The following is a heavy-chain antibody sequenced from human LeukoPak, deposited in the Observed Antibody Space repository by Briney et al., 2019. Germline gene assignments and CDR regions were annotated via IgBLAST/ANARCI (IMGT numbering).Heavy chain of an antibody. D-gene: IGHD3-22*01. Sequence: GGSLRLSCAASGFTFSSYWMHWVRQAPGKGLVWVSRINSDGSSTSYADSVKGRFTISRDNAKNTLYLQMNSLRAEDTAVYCCARVYVVPYYYDSSGCLDYWGQGTLVTVSS. J-gene: IGHJ4*02. CDR3: ARVYVVPYYYDSSGCLDY. CDR2: INSDGSST. CDR1: GFTFSSYW. V-gene: IGHV3-74*01.